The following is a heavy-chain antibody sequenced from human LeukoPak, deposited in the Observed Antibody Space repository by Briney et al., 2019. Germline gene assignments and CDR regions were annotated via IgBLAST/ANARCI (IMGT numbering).Heavy chain of an antibody. CDR2: ILYDGSNK. J-gene: IGHJ3*02. V-gene: IGHV3-33*05. D-gene: IGHD3-22*01. CDR1: GFTFSSYG. CDR3: ARDGNTYYYDSREAFDI. Sequence: PGRSLRLSCAASGFTFSSYGMHWVRQAPGKRLEWVAVILYDGSNKYYADSVKGRFTISRDNSKNTLYLQMNSLRAEDTAVYYCARDGNTYYYDSREAFDIWGQGTMVTVSS.